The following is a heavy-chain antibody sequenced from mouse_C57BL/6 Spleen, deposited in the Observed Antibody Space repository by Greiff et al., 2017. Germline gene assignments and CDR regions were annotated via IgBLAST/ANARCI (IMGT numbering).Heavy chain of an antibody. CDR1: GYTFTSYS. D-gene: IGHD1-1*01. CDR2: INPSSGYT. CDR3: ARYYYGSSLFDC. V-gene: IGHV1-4*01. J-gene: IGHJ2*01. Sequence: VQLVESGAELARPGASVKMSCKASGYTFTSYSMHWVKQRPGQGLEWIGYINPSSGYTKYNQKFKDKATLTADKSSSTAYMQLSSLTSEDSAVYYCARYYYGSSLFDCWGTATTLTVS.